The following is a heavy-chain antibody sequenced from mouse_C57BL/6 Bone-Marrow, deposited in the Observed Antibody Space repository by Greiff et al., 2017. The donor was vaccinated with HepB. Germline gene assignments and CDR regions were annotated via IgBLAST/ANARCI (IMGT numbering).Heavy chain of an antibody. CDR1: GFSFNTYA. CDR2: IRSKSNNYAT. V-gene: IGHV10-1*01. J-gene: IGHJ1*03. Sequence: DVQLVESGGGLVQPKGSLKLSCAASGFSFNTYAMNWVRQAPGKGLEWVARIRSKSNNYATYYADSVKDRFTISRDDSESMLYLQMNNLKTEDTAMYYCVRRDSNYGWYFDVWGTGTTVTVSS. D-gene: IGHD2-5*01. CDR3: VRRDSNYGWYFDV.